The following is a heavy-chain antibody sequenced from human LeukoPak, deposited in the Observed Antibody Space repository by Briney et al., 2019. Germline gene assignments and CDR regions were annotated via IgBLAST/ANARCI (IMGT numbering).Heavy chain of an antibody. J-gene: IGHJ5*02. CDR2: IYWDDDK. Sequence: SGPTLVNPTQTLTLTCTFSGFSLSTSGVGVGWIRQPPVKALEWLALIYWDDDKRYSPSLKSRLTITKDTSKNQVVLTMTNMDPVDTATYYCAHRPQPPRGSGSYYSWFDPWGQGTLVTVSS. V-gene: IGHV2-5*02. CDR1: GFSLSTSGVG. CDR3: AHRPQPPRGSGSYYSWFDP. D-gene: IGHD3-10*01.